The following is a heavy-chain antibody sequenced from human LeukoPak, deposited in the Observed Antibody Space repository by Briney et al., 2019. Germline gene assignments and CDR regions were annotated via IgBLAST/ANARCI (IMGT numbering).Heavy chain of an antibody. V-gene: IGHV4-39*01. Sequence: SETLSLTCTVSGGSISSSSYYWGWIRQPPGKGLEWIGSIYYSGSTYYNPSLKSRVTISVDTSKNQFSLKLSSVTAADTAVYYCARHFFPSDSGSFRTPFDYWGQGALVTVSS. CDR3: ARHFFPSDSGSFRTPFDY. CDR2: IYYSGST. CDR1: GGSISSSSYY. D-gene: IGHD3-10*01. J-gene: IGHJ4*02.